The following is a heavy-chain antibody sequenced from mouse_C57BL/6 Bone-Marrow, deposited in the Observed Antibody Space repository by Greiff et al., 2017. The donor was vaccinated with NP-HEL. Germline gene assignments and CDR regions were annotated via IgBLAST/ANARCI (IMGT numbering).Heavy chain of an antibody. CDR1: GYTFTSYW. V-gene: IGHV1-61*01. D-gene: IGHD1-2*01. Sequence: VQLQQPGAELVRPGSSVKLSCKASGYTFTSYWMDWVKQRPGQGLEWIGNIYPSDSETHYNQKFKDKATLTVDKSSSTAYMQLSSLTSEDSAVYYCASLLRGDYWGQGTTLTVSS. CDR2: IYPSDSET. J-gene: IGHJ2*01. CDR3: ASLLRGDY.